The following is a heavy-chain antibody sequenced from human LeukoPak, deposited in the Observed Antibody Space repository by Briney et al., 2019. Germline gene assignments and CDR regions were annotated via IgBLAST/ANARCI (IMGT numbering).Heavy chain of an antibody. D-gene: IGHD2/OR15-2a*01. CDR3: ATTLFYDRGHETFQH. Sequence: GGSLRLSCAASGFTFGTHPMTWVRQAPGKGLEWVSAISGSATGSRTYYADAGKGRFTISRDNSKHKLYLQMTSLRAEDTAVYYCATTLFYDRGHETFQHWGQGTLVTVSS. J-gene: IGHJ1*01. CDR1: GFTFGTHP. CDR2: ISGSATGSRT. V-gene: IGHV3-23*01.